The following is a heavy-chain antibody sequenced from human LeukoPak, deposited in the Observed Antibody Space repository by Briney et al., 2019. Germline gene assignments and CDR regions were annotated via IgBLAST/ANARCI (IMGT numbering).Heavy chain of an antibody. CDR1: GFSLSTSGVG. CDR3: AHRPGSSSWFSVDY. D-gene: IGHD6-13*01. CDR2: IYCDDDK. V-gene: IGHV2-5*02. J-gene: IGHJ4*02. Sequence: SGPTMVKPTHTLTLTCTFSGFSLSTSGVGVGWIRQPPGKALEWLALIYCDDDKRYSPSLKSRLTITKDTSKNQVVLTMTNMDPVDTATYYCAHRPGSSSWFSVDYWGQGTLVTVSS.